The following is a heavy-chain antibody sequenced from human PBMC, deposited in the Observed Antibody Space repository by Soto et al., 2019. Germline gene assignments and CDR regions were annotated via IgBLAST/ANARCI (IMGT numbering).Heavy chain of an antibody. CDR2: INPRSGGT. Sequence: QVQLVQSGAEVKKPGASVKVSCKASGYTFTSHHMHWVRQVPGEGLDWMGMINPRSGGTNSPQKFKGRVTMTRDTSTSTVYLELSSLRSEDTAVYYCCSRDYGQWYWGQGTLVTVSS. CDR1: GYTFTSHH. J-gene: IGHJ4*02. CDR3: CSRDYGQWY. D-gene: IGHD3-10*01. V-gene: IGHV1-46*03.